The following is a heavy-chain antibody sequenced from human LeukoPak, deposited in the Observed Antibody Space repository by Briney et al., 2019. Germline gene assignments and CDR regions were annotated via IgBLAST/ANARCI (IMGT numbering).Heavy chain of an antibody. J-gene: IGHJ4*02. V-gene: IGHV1-2*02. CDR3: AASRGTVTEY. CDR1: VYTLTGYY. Sequence: ASVDVSSTASVYTLTGYYMHWVRQAPGQGLEWMGWINPNTGATNYAQKFQGRVTMTRDTSISTAYMELTRLRSDDTAIYYCAASRGTVTEYWGQGTLVTVSS. D-gene: IGHD4-17*01. CDR2: INPNTGAT.